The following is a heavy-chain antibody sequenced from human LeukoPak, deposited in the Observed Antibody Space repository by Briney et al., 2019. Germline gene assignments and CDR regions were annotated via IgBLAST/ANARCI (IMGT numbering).Heavy chain of an antibody. V-gene: IGHV3-66*01. J-gene: IGHJ4*02. D-gene: IGHD4-17*01. Sequence: PGGSLRLSCAASGFTVSSNYMSWVRQAPGKGLEWVSVYSGGSTYYADSVKGRYTISRDNSKNTLYPYIHRLGSEDTAVYYCASTFYGDSPPYWGQGTLVTVSS. CDR1: GFTVSSNY. CDR2: YSGGST. CDR3: ASTFYGDSPPY.